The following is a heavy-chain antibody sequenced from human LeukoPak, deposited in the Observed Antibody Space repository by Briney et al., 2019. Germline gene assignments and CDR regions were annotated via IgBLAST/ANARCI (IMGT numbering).Heavy chain of an antibody. D-gene: IGHD2-2*01. CDR3: ARDLGFVVVPAATHWFDY. J-gene: IGHJ4*02. CDR2: ISAYNGNT. CDR1: GYTFTSYG. Sequence: VASVKVSCKASGYTFTSYGISWVRQAPGQGLEWMGWISAYNGNTNYAQKLRGRVTMTTDTSTSTAYMELRSLRSDDTAVYYCARDLGFVVVPAATHWFDYWGQGTLVTVSS. V-gene: IGHV1-18*01.